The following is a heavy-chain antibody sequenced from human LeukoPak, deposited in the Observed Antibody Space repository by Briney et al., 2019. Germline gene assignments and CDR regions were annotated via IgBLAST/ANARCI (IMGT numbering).Heavy chain of an antibody. CDR2: IIPIFGTA. CDR1: GGTFSSYA. Sequence: ASVKVSCKASGGTFSSYAISWVRQAPGQGLEWMGGIIPIFGTANYAQKFQGRVTITADESTSTAYMELSSLRSEDTAVYYCARVGATMNYYYYYMDVWGKGTTVTTSS. D-gene: IGHD1-26*01. V-gene: IGHV1-69*13. J-gene: IGHJ6*03. CDR3: ARVGATMNYYYYYMDV.